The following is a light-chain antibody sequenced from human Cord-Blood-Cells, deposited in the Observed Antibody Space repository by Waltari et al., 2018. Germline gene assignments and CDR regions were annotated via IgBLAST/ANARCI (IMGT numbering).Light chain of an antibody. CDR3: SSYTSSSTV. CDR2: EVS. V-gene: IGLV2-14*01. Sequence: QSALTQPASVSGSPGQSITISCPGTSSDVGGYNYSSWYQQHPGKAPKLMIYEVSNRPSGVSNRFSGSKSGNTASLTISGLQAEDEADYYCSSYTSSSTVFGTGTKVTVL. J-gene: IGLJ1*01. CDR1: SSDVGGYNY.